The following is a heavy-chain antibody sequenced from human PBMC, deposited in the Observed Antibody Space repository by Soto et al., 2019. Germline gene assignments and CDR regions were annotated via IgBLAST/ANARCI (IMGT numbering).Heavy chain of an antibody. Sequence: QVQLVESGGGVVQPGRSLRLSCAASGFTFSSYAMHWVRQAPGKGLEWVAVISYDGSNKYYADSVKGRFTISRDNSKNTLYLQTNSLRAEDAAVYYCARDSALAWFGELGPTLGYWGQGTLVTVSS. D-gene: IGHD3-10*01. CDR1: GFTFSSYA. CDR3: ARDSALAWFGELGPTLGY. CDR2: ISYDGSNK. V-gene: IGHV3-30-3*01. J-gene: IGHJ4*02.